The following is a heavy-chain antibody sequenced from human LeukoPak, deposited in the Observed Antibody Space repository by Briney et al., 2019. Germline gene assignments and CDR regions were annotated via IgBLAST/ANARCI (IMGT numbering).Heavy chain of an antibody. CDR3: ARVEASGYDYGAFDY. CDR1: GFTFNRYW. J-gene: IGHJ4*02. D-gene: IGHD5-12*01. Sequence: PGGSLRLSCAASGFTFNRYWMSWVRQAPGKERQWVANIKQDGSAKYCVDSGKGRFTISRDNAKNSLYLQMNSLRAEDTAVYYCARVEASGYDYGAFDYWGQGTLVTVSS. CDR2: IKQDGSAK. V-gene: IGHV3-7*01.